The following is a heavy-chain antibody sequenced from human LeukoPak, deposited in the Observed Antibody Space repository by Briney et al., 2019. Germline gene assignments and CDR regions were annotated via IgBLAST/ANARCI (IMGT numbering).Heavy chain of an antibody. CDR1: GYTFTGYY. Sequence: ASVKVSCKASGYTFTGYYMHWVRQAPGQGLEWMGWINPNSGGTNYAQKFQGRVTMTRDTSISTAYMELSRLRSDDTAVYYCARDKLTYNWNLPNMDVWGKGTTVTVSS. V-gene: IGHV1-2*02. J-gene: IGHJ6*03. CDR2: INPNSGGT. CDR3: ARDKLTYNWNLPNMDV. D-gene: IGHD1-7*01.